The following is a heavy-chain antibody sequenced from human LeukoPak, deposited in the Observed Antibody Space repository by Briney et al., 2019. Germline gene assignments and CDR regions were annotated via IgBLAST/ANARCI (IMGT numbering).Heavy chain of an antibody. CDR1: GFTFSSYA. Sequence: PGGSLRLSCAASGFTFSSYAMHWVRQAPGKGLEWVAVISYDGSNKYYADSVKGRFTISRDNAKNSLYLQMNSLRAEDTAVYYCARAEDSSGWSDYWGQGTLVTVSS. CDR2: ISYDGSNK. J-gene: IGHJ4*02. CDR3: ARAEDSSGWSDY. D-gene: IGHD6-19*01. V-gene: IGHV3-30*04.